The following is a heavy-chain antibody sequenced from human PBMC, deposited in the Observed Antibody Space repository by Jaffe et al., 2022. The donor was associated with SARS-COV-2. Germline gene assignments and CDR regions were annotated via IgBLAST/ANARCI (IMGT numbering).Heavy chain of an antibody. CDR2: VYYTGDT. J-gene: IGHJ6*03. Sequence: QLQLQESGPGLVKPSETLSLTCTVSGVSGGSISSSGYYWGWVRQPPGKGLEWIGSVYYTGDTYYSPSLKSRVTISVDTSKNQFSLRLSSVTAADRAVYFCARHAGLLWFGEFFSYYMDVWGKGTTVTVSS. CDR1: GGSISSSGYY. CDR3: ARHAGLLWFGEFFSYYMDV. D-gene: IGHD3-10*01. V-gene: IGHV4-39*01.